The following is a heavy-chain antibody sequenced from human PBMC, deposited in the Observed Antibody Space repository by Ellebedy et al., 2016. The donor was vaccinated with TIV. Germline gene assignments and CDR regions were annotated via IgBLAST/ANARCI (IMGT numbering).Heavy chain of an antibody. V-gene: IGHV4-59*01. Sequence: MPGGSLRLSCTVSGASISSYYWSWIRQPPGKGLEWIGFIFHTGATNYSPSLKSRVAISLDTSKNQFSLKLTSVTDADTAVYYCARGGASSKYFDYWGLGTLVTVSS. CDR1: GASISSYY. J-gene: IGHJ4*02. CDR3: ARGGASSKYFDY. CDR2: IFHTGAT.